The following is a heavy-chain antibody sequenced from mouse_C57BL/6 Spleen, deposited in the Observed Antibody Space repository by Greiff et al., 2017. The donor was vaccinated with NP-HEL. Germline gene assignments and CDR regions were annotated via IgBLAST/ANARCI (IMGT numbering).Heavy chain of an antibody. CDR2: IDPEDGDT. D-gene: IGHD2-2*01. Sequence: VQLQQSGAELVRPGASVKLSCTASGFNIKDYYMHWVKQRPEQGLEWIGRIDPEDGDTEYAPKFQGKATMTADTSSNTAYLQLSSLTSEDTAVYYCTGYGYGGYYCDYWGQGTTLTVSS. CDR3: TGYGYGGYYCDY. CDR1: GFNIKDYY. V-gene: IGHV14-1*01. J-gene: IGHJ2*01.